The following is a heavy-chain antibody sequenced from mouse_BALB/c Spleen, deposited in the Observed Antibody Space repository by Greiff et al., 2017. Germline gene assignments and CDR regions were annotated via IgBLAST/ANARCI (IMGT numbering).Heavy chain of an antibody. CDR2: IDPSDSYT. Sequence: VQRVESGAELVKPGASVKLSCKASGYTFTSYWMHWVKQRPGQGLEWIGEIDPSDSYTNYNQKFKGKATLTVDKSSSTAYMQLSSLTSEDSAVYYCARRGLLPGSSYAMDYWGQGTSVTVSS. D-gene: IGHD3-1*01. CDR1: GYTFTSYW. CDR3: ARRGLLPGSSYAMDY. J-gene: IGHJ4*01. V-gene: IGHV1-69*02.